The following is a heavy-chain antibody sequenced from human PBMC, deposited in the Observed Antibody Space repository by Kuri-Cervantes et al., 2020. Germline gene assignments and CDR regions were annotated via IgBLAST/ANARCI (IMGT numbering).Heavy chain of an antibody. CDR3: AREVLFYYYYYMDV. CDR1: GFTFSSYW. Sequence: LSLTCAASGFTFSSYWMSWVRQAPGKGLEWVANIKQDGSEKYYVDSVKGRFTISRDNAKNSLYLQMNSLRAEDTAVYYCAREVLFYYYYYMDVWGKGTTVTVSS. CDR2: IKQDGSEK. V-gene: IGHV3-7*04. D-gene: IGHD2/OR15-2a*01. J-gene: IGHJ6*03.